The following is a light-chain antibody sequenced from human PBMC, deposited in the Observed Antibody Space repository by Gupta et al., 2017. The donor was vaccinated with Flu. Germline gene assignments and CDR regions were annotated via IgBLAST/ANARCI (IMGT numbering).Light chain of an antibody. J-gene: IGLJ1*01. Sequence: SFELSQPPSVSLFPGQTASITCSGERLGEEFACWDQQKPGQSPVLIIYQDNKRPSGVAERFTGSNSGDTAALTISGAQTVDEGDYYCQAWDDRRGVFGPGTTVTVL. CDR2: QDN. V-gene: IGLV3-1*01. CDR3: QAWDDRRGV. CDR1: RLGEEF.